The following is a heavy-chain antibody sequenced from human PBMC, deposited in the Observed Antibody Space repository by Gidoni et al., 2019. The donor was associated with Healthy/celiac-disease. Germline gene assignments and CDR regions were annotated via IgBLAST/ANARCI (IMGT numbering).Heavy chain of an antibody. CDR3: ARGIGRSSWWAGFDY. D-gene: IGHD6-13*01. CDR1: GGSFSGYY. J-gene: IGHJ4*02. Sequence: QVQLQQWGAGLLKPSETLSLTCAVYGGSFSGYYWSWIRQPPGKGLEWIGEINHSGSTNYNPSLKSRVTISVDTSKNQFSLKLSSVTAADTAVYYCARGIGRSSWWAGFDYWGQGTLVTVSS. V-gene: IGHV4-34*01. CDR2: INHSGST.